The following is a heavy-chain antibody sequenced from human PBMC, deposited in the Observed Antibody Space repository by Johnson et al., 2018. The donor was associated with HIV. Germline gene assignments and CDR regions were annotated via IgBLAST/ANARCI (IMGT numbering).Heavy chain of an antibody. Sequence: QVQLVESGGGVVQPGRSLRLSCAASGFIFSSYGMHWVRQAPGKGLEWVAVLSYDGSYKYYADSVKGRFTISRDNSKNTLYLQMNSLRPEDTAVYYCASVRPGNPHDAFDIWGQGTMVTVSS. CDR3: ASVRPGNPHDAFDI. CDR1: GFIFSSYG. D-gene: IGHD1-14*01. J-gene: IGHJ3*02. V-gene: IGHV3-30*19. CDR2: LSYDGSYK.